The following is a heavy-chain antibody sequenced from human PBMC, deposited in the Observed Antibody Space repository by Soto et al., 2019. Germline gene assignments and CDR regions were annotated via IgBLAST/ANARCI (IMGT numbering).Heavy chain of an antibody. V-gene: IGHV4-30-4*01. Sequence: SETLSLTCTVSGGSVSSGDYYWSWFRQPPGKGLEWIAYIYYSGSAYYNPSLKSRVTISVDTSKNQFSLKLSSVTAADTAVYYCAREEFYGSARDYWGQGTLVTVS. CDR1: GGSVSSGDYY. D-gene: IGHD3-10*01. CDR3: AREEFYGSARDY. CDR2: IYYSGSA. J-gene: IGHJ4*02.